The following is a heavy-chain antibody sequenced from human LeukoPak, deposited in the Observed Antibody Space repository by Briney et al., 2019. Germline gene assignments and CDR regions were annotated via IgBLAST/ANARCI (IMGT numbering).Heavy chain of an antibody. D-gene: IGHD2-15*01. CDR3: ARDYRGYRAPYYFDY. J-gene: IGHJ4*02. Sequence: GGSLRLSCAAAGFTFSSYWMSWVRQAPGKGLEWVANIKQDGSEKYYVDSVKGRFTISRDNAKNSLYLQMNSLRAEDTAVYYCARDYRGYRAPYYFDYWGQGTLVTVSS. V-gene: IGHV3-7*01. CDR2: IKQDGSEK. CDR1: GFTFSSYW.